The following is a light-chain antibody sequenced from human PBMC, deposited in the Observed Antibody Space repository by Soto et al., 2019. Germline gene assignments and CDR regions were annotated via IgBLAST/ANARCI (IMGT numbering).Light chain of an antibody. CDR3: QHYNSYSEA. J-gene: IGKJ1*01. V-gene: IGKV1-5*03. CDR2: KAS. Sequence: DIQMTQSPSTLSASVGDIVTINFRASQTISSWLAWYQQKPGKAPKLLIYKASTLKSGVPSRFSGSGSGTEFTLTISSLQPDDFATYYCQHYNSYSEAFGQGTKV. CDR1: QTISSW.